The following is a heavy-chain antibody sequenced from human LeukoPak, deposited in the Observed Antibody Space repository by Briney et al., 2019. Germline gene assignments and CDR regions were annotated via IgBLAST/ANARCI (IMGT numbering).Heavy chain of an antibody. CDR3: AKDPRIAVAGTPYYFDC. J-gene: IGHJ4*02. CDR2: IEQDGSEK. CDR1: GFTFSSYW. D-gene: IGHD6-13*01. V-gene: IGHV3-7*03. Sequence: GGSLRLSCAASGFTFSSYWMSWVRQAPGKGLEWVANIEQDGSEKYYVDSVKGRFTISRDDSKNTLYLQMNSLRAEDTALYYCAKDPRIAVAGTPYYFDCWGQGTLVTVSS.